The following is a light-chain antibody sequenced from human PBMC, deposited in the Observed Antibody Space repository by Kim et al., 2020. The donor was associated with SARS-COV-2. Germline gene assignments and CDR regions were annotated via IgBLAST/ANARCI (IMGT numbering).Light chain of an antibody. J-gene: IGKJ1*01. V-gene: IGKV3-20*01. CDR1: QSVSSTY. Sequence: FPGDRATLAFRASQSVSSTYLAWFQQKPGQAPRLLIYGVSSRATGIPDRFSGSGSGTDFTLTISRLEPEDFAVYYCQQYGTSPRTFGQGTKVDIK. CDR3: QQYGTSPRT. CDR2: GVS.